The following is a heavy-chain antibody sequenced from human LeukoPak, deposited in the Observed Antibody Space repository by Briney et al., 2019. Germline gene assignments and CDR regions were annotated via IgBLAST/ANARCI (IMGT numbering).Heavy chain of an antibody. CDR1: GGSISSGGYS. CDR2: IYYSGST. J-gene: IGHJ6*03. D-gene: IGHD6-13*01. V-gene: IGHV4-30-4*07. CDR3: ARGETKWGSSSWGYYYYYMDV. Sequence: SETLSLTCAVSGGSISSGGYSWSWIRQPPGKGLEWIGYIYYSGSTYYNPSLRSRVTISVDTSKNQFSLKLSSVTAADTAVYYCARGETKWGSSSWGYYYYYMDVWDKGTTVTISS.